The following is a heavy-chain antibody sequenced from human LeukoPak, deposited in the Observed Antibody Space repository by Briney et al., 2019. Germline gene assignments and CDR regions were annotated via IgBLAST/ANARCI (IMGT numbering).Heavy chain of an antibody. Sequence: GESLKISCKGSGYNFTNYWIAWVRQMPGKGLEWMGIIYPGDSDTRYSPSFQGQVTISADKSITTAYLQWSSLKASDTAMYYCARSRYYGSGSYYDYWGQGTLVIVSS. J-gene: IGHJ4*02. V-gene: IGHV5-51*01. CDR1: GYNFTNYW. D-gene: IGHD3-10*01. CDR2: IYPGDSDT. CDR3: ARSRYYGSGSYYDY.